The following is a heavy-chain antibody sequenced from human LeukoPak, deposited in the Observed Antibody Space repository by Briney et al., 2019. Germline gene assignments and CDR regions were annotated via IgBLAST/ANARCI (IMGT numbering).Heavy chain of an antibody. CDR2: ISCNSGSI. V-gene: IGHV3-9*01. CDR3: AKDNTSGLYDSSGYWGGYNWFDP. CDR1: GFTFDDYA. D-gene: IGHD3-22*01. Sequence: PGGSLRLSCAASGFTFDDYAMHWVRQAPGKGLEWVSGISCNSGSIGYADSVKGRFTISRDNAKNSLYLQMNSLRAEDTASYYCAKDNTSGLYDSSGYWGGYNWFDPWGQGTLVTVSS. J-gene: IGHJ5*02.